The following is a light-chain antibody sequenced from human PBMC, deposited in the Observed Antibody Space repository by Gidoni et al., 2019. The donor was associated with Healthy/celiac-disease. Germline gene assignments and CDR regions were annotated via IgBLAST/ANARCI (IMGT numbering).Light chain of an antibody. CDR3: QQYDNLPLT. CDR2: YAS. J-gene: IGKJ4*01. Sequence: DIQMTQSPASLSASVGDRVTITCQASQDISNYLNWYQQKPGKAAKLLIYYASNLETGVPSRFSGSGSGTDFTFTISSLQPEDISTYYCQQYDNLPLTFGGGTKVEIK. V-gene: IGKV1-33*01. CDR1: QDISNY.